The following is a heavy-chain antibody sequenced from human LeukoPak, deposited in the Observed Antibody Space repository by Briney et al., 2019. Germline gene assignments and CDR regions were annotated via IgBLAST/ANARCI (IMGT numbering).Heavy chain of an antibody. D-gene: IGHD3-3*01. Sequence: GGSLRLXCAASGFTFNNYWMHWVRQVPGKGLVWVSRVNSDGSSTDYAYSVKGRFTISRDNAKNTLYLQMNSLRAEDTAVYYCARAPKTIYDFWSAYPDNWGQGILVTVSS. CDR2: VNSDGSST. CDR1: GFTFNNYW. J-gene: IGHJ4*02. V-gene: IGHV3-74*01. CDR3: ARAPKTIYDFWSAYPDN.